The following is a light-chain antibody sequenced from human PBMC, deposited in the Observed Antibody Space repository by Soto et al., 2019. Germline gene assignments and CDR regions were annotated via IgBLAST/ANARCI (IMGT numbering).Light chain of an antibody. Sequence: QSVLTQPASVSGSPGQSITISCPGTSSDVGGYNYVSWYQHHPGKAPKLMIYDVSNRPSGVSNRFSGSKSGNTASLTISGLQPEDEADYYCSSYTTSNTRQIVFGTGTKVTV. CDR2: DVS. J-gene: IGLJ1*01. CDR3: SSYTTSNTRQIV. V-gene: IGLV2-14*03. CDR1: SSDVGGYNY.